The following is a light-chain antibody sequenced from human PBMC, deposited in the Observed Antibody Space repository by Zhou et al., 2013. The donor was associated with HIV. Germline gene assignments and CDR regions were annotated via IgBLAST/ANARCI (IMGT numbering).Light chain of an antibody. V-gene: IGKV1-39*01. CDR3: QQGYSAPLT. Sequence: DIQMTQSPSSLSASVGDRVTITCRATQSISSYLHWYQQKPGKAPKLLIYSRSTLQSGVPSRFSGSGSGTDFTLTISSLQPEDFATYYCQQGYSAPLTFGGGTKVEIK. CDR1: QSISSY. J-gene: IGKJ4*01. CDR2: SRS.